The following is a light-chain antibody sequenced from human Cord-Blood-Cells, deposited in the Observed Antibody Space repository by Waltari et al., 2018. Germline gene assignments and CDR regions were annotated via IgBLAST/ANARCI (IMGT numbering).Light chain of an antibody. Sequence: DIVLTQSPATLSLSPAERATLSCWASQSVSSYLAWYQQKPGQAPRLLIYDASNRATGIPARFSGSGSGTDFTLTISSLEPEDFAVYYCQQRSNWPPTFGGGTKVEIK. J-gene: IGKJ4*01. V-gene: IGKV3-11*01. CDR1: QSVSSY. CDR2: DAS. CDR3: QQRSNWPPT.